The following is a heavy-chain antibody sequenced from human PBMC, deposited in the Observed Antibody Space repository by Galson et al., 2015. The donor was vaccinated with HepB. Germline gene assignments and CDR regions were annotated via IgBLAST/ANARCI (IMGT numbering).Heavy chain of an antibody. CDR2: ISASGGST. J-gene: IGHJ6*02. D-gene: IGHD3-10*01. Sequence: SLRLSCAASGFTFTSYAMSWVRQVPGKGLEWVSVISASGGSTYYADFVKGRFTISRDNSKNTLFLQMSSMRAEDTAVYYCAKDMDDRGVFGFYYYGMDVWGQGTTVTVSS. V-gene: IGHV3-23*01. CDR1: GFTFTSYA. CDR3: AKDMDDRGVFGFYYYGMDV.